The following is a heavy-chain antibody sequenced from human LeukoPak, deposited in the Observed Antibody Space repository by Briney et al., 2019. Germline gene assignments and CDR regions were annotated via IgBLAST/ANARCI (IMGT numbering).Heavy chain of an antibody. Sequence: KASETLSLTCTVSGGSISSYYWSWIRQPPGKGLEWIGYIYYSGSTNYNPSLKSRVTISVDTSKNRFSLKLSSVTAADTAVYYCARHDYYDSSGYYLGDAFDIWGQGTMVTVSS. V-gene: IGHV4-59*08. D-gene: IGHD3-22*01. CDR3: ARHDYYDSSGYYLGDAFDI. CDR2: IYYSGST. CDR1: GGSISSYY. J-gene: IGHJ3*02.